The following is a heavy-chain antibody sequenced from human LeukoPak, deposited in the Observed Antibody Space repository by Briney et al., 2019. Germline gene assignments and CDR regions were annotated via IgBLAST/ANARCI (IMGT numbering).Heavy chain of an antibody. CDR3: ARDTYYYDSSGCYYFDY. Sequence: PSETPSLTCTVSGVSIRSYYWSWIRQPAGEGLEWIGRFHTSGSTNYNPSLKSRVTMSVDTSKNQFSLKLSSVTAADTAVYSCARDTYYYDSSGCYYFDYWGQGTLVTVSS. J-gene: IGHJ4*02. CDR2: FHTSGST. CDR1: GVSIRSYY. D-gene: IGHD3-22*01. V-gene: IGHV4-4*07.